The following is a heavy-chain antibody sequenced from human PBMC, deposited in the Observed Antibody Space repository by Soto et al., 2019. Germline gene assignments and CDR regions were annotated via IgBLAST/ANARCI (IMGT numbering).Heavy chain of an antibody. D-gene: IGHD5-18*01. CDR2: IYYSGST. CDR1: GGSISSYY. CDR3: ARASRDIAMVPTMLRKDN. Sequence: PSETLSLTCTVSGGSISSYYWSWIRQPPGKGLEWIGYIYYSGSTNYNPSLKSRVTISVDTSKNQFSLKLSSVTAADTAVYYCARASRDIAMVPTMLRKDNWGQGTLLTMS. V-gene: IGHV4-59*01. J-gene: IGHJ4*02.